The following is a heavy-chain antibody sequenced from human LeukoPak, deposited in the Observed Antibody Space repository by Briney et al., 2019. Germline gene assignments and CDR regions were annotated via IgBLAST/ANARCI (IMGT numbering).Heavy chain of an antibody. J-gene: IGHJ4*02. CDR1: GFTFSSYE. Sequence: PGGSLRLSCVTSGFTFSSYEMIWVRQAPGKGLECVSYIRSSGGTIYYADSVKGRFTISRDNAKNSLYLQMNSLRAEDTAVYYCARPENSSGWFDFDYWGQGTLVTVSS. CDR2: IRSSGGTI. D-gene: IGHD6-19*01. V-gene: IGHV3-48*03. CDR3: ARPENSSGWFDFDY.